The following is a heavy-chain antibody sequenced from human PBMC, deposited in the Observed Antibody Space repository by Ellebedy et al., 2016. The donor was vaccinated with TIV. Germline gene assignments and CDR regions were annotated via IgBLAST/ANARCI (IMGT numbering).Heavy chain of an antibody. CDR3: ARNGDYLLDH. D-gene: IGHD4-17*01. CDR1: GFTFSTFG. J-gene: IGHJ4*02. V-gene: IGHV3-30*03. CDR2: MSYDGSNT. Sequence: GESLKISXAASGFTFSTFGIHWVRQAPGKGLEWVAFMSYDGSNTYYGDPVKGRFTISRDNSKNTLYLQMNSLRAEDTAVYYCARNGDYLLDHWGQGNLVTVSS.